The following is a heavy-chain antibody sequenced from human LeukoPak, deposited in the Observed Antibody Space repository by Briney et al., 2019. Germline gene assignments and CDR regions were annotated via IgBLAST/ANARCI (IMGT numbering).Heavy chain of an antibody. D-gene: IGHD1-26*01. CDR2: IYYSGST. J-gene: IGHJ2*01. Sequence: SETLSLTCTVSGGSISSGDYYWSWIRQPPGTGLEWIGYIYYSGSTYYNPSLKSRVTISVDTSKNQFSLKLNSVTAADAAVYYCAREVPWVWNFDLWGRGTLVTVSS. V-gene: IGHV4-30-4*01. CDR3: AREVPWVWNFDL. CDR1: GGSISSGDYY.